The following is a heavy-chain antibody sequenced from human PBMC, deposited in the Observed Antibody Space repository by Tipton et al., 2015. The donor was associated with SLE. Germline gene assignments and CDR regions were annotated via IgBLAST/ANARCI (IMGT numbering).Heavy chain of an antibody. J-gene: IGHJ5*02. CDR3: AREAYGSRSSLNWIDP. CDR1: GGALSTADFY. V-gene: IGHV4-61*08. D-gene: IGHD3-10*01. Sequence: TLSLTSTVSGGALSTADFYCSWIRQNPWRGLGWLGYIYYSGSPHYNPSLRNRVTMSLDTSKTQFYLQLSSVTAADTAVYHCAREAYGSRSSLNWIDPWGRGTLVAVSS. CDR2: IYYSGSP.